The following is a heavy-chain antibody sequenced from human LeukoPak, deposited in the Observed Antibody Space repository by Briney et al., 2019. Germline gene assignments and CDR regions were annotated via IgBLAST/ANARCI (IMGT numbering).Heavy chain of an antibody. V-gene: IGHV1-69*01. D-gene: IGHD3-22*01. J-gene: IGHJ4*02. CDR1: GGTFSSYA. CDR2: IIPIFGTA. CDR3: ARAHPRYDSSGYLDY. Sequence: ASVKVSCKASGGTFSSYAISWVRQAPGQGLEWMGGIIPIFGTANYVQKFQGRVTITADESTSTAYMELNSLRPEDTAVYYCARAHPRYDSSGYLDYWGQGTLVTVSS.